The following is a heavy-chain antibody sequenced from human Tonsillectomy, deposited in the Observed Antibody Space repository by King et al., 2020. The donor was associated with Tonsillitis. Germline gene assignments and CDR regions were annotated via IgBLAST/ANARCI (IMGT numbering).Heavy chain of an antibody. V-gene: IGHV3-48*01. CDR3: ARGEKYHDFWSGYHYFDY. J-gene: IGHJ4*02. Sequence: VQLVESGGGLVQPGGSLRLSCAASGFTFSGFSMNWVRQAPGKGLEWVSYISSTTNTKYYADSVQGRVTISRDNVKNSLDLQMYSLRAEDTAVYYCARGEKYHDFWSGYHYFDYWGQGTLVTVSS. D-gene: IGHD3-3*01. CDR1: GFTFSGFS. CDR2: ISSTTNTK.